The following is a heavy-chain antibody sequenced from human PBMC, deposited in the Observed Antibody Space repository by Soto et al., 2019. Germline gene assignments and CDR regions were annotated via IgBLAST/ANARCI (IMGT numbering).Heavy chain of an antibody. Sequence: GASVKVSCKASGYTFTSYDINRVRQATGQGLEWMGWMNPNSGNTGYAQKFQGRVTMTRNTSISTAYMELSSLRSEDTAVYYCARRGAGYYYYYYMDVWGKGTTVTVSS. CDR3: ARRGAGYYYYYYMDV. D-gene: IGHD3-10*01. J-gene: IGHJ6*03. V-gene: IGHV1-8*01. CDR1: GYTFTSYD. CDR2: MNPNSGNT.